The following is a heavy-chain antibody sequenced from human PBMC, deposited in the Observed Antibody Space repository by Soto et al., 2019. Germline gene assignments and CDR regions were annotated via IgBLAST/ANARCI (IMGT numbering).Heavy chain of an antibody. CDR1: GFTFSSYW. Sequence: GGSLRLSCAASGFTFSSYWMNWVRQAPGKGLEWVANIKQDGSEKYYVDSVKGRFTISRDNAKNSLYLQMNSLRAEDTAVYYCAACRDYGYYGMDVWGQGTTVTVSS. CDR2: IKQDGSEK. J-gene: IGHJ6*02. V-gene: IGHV3-7*01. CDR3: AACRDYGYYGMDV.